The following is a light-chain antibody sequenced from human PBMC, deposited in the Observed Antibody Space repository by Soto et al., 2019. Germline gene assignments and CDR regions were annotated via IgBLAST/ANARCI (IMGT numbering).Light chain of an antibody. J-gene: IGLJ2*01. CDR3: SSYAGSNNLI. CDR2: EVN. V-gene: IGLV2-8*01. CDR1: SSDLGAYDY. Sequence: QSALTQPPSASGSPGESVTISCTGTSSDLGAYDYVSWYQQHPAKAPKLMIYEVNKRPSGVPDRFSGSKSGNTASLTVTGLQAEDEADYYCSSYAGSNNLIFGGGTKLTVL.